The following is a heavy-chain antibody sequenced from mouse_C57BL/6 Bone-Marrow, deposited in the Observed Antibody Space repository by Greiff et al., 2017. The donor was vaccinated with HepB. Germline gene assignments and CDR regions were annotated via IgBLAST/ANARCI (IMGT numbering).Heavy chain of an antibody. Sequence: QVQLKESGAELARPGASVKLSCKASGYTFTSYGISWVKQRTGQGLEWIGEIYPRSGNTYYNEKFKGKATLTADKSSSTAYMELRSLTSEDAAVYFCARSGWGAMDYWGQGTSVTVSS. CDR1: GYTFTSYG. D-gene: IGHD3-1*01. CDR2: IYPRSGNT. V-gene: IGHV1-81*01. CDR3: ARSGWGAMDY. J-gene: IGHJ4*01.